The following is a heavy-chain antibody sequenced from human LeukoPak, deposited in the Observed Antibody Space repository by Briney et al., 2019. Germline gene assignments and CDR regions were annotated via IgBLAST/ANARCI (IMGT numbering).Heavy chain of an antibody. Sequence: PGRSLRLSCAASGFTFDDYAMHWVRQAPGKGLEWVSGISWNSGSIGYADSVKGRFTISRDNAKNSLYLQMNSLRAEDTAVYYCARGGIQLWFVFDYWGQGTLVTVSS. CDR2: ISWNSGSI. V-gene: IGHV3-9*01. CDR1: GFTFDDYA. CDR3: ARGGIQLWFVFDY. J-gene: IGHJ4*02. D-gene: IGHD5-18*01.